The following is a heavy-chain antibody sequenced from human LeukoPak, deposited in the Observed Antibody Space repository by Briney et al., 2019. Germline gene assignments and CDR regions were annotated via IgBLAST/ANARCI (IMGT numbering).Heavy chain of an antibody. CDR2: ILPIFGTA. Sequence: KISCKGSGYSFTSYWIGWVRQAPGQGLEWTGGILPIFGTAKYTQKFQGRVTITADESTSSVYVDLSSLMSGDTAVYYCARARGSFPDAFDFWGQGTMVIVSS. CDR1: GYSFTSYW. J-gene: IGHJ3*01. D-gene: IGHD1-26*01. V-gene: IGHV1-69*01. CDR3: ARARGSFPDAFDF.